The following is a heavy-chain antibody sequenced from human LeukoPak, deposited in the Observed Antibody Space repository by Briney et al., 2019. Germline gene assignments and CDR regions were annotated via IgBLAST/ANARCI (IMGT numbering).Heavy chain of an antibody. V-gene: IGHV5-51*01. Sequence: GESLKISCKGSGHSFTIYWIGWVRQMPGKGLEWMGIIYPGDSDTRYNPSFQGQVTISADKSITTAYLQWSSLKASDTAMYYCARCRGTWHPEDDFDVWGQGTMVTVSS. J-gene: IGHJ3*01. D-gene: IGHD5-12*01. CDR3: ARCRGTWHPEDDFDV. CDR2: IYPGDSDT. CDR1: GHSFTIYW.